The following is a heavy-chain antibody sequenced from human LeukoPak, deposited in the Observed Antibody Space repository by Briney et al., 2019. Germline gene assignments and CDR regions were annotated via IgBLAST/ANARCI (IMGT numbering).Heavy chain of an antibody. J-gene: IGHJ4*02. V-gene: IGHV3-23*01. Sequence: PGGSLRLSCAASGFTFSSYAMSWVRQAPGKGLEWVSAISGSGGSTYYADSVKGQFTISRDNSKNTLYLQMNSLRAEDTAVYYCAKAGRYTSGWLDYWGQGTLVTVSS. CDR1: GFTFSSYA. D-gene: IGHD6-19*01. CDR3: AKAGRYTSGWLDY. CDR2: ISGSGGST.